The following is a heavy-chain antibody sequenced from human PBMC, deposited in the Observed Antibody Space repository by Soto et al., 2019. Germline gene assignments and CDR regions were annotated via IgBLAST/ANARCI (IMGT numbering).Heavy chain of an antibody. CDR2: ISGSGGST. J-gene: IGHJ4*02. D-gene: IGHD6-13*01. CDR3: AKDQGSSWYEIDY. CDR1: GFTFSNYA. Sequence: EVQLLESGGGLVQPGGSLRLSCAASGFTFSNYAVTWVRQAPGKGLEWVSTISGSGGSTYYADSVKGRFTISRDNSKNTLYLQMKRLRAEDRAVYYCAKDQGSSWYEIDYWGQGTLVTVSS. V-gene: IGHV3-23*01.